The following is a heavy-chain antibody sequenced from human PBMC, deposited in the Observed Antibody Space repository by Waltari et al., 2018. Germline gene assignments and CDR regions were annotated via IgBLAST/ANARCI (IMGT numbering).Heavy chain of an antibody. V-gene: IGHV1-46*01. CDR1: GHTFISYY. CDR3: ASGDYDDSTGSRYYGMDV. Sequence: QVHLVQSGAEVKKPGASAKVSCRASGHTFISYYLHWGRGAPGQGLEWMGKMNPGGRTTYAQKFQGRVTMTRDTSTNTVYMELSSLRSEDTAVYYCASGDYDDSTGSRYYGMDVWGQGTTVTVSS. CDR2: MNPGGRT. D-gene: IGHD3-22*01. J-gene: IGHJ6*02.